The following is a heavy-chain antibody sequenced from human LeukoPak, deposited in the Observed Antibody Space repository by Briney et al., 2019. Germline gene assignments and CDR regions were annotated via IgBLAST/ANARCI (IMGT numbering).Heavy chain of an antibody. D-gene: IGHD2-2*01. CDR1: GGAFSNYF. Sequence: SETLSLTCAVSGGAFSNYFWTWIRQPPGKGLEWIAEINDSGSTNSNSSLRSRLAISLDTSKNQFSLRLTSVTAADTAVYYCARGQYCSTTTCYSARRYFWGQGTLVTVSS. CDR3: ARGQYCSTTTCYSARRYF. CDR2: INDSGST. J-gene: IGHJ4*02. V-gene: IGHV4-34*01.